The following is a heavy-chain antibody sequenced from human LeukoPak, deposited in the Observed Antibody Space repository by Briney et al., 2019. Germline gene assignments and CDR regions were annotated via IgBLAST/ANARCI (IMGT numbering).Heavy chain of an antibody. D-gene: IGHD3-22*01. CDR3: ARAPYYYDSSGYYEEEYFQH. Sequence: GGSLRLSCAASGFTFSSYSMNWVRQAPGKGLEWVSYISSSSSTIYYADSVKGRFTISRDNAKNSLYLQMNSLRAEDTAVYYCARAPYYYDSSGYYEEEYFQHWGQGTLVTVSS. J-gene: IGHJ1*01. CDR1: GFTFSSYS. CDR2: ISSSSSTI. V-gene: IGHV3-48*04.